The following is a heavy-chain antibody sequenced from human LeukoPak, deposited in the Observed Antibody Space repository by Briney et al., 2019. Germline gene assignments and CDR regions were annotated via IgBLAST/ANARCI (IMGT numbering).Heavy chain of an antibody. J-gene: IGHJ6*03. CDR3: ARGDSSSWYRHLTLTNYYYYYMDV. V-gene: IGHV4-59*01. Sequence: PSETLSLTCTVSGGSISSYYWSWIRQPPGKGLEWIGYIYYSGSTNYNPSLKSRVTISVDTSKNQFSLKLSSVTAADTAVYYCARGDSSSWYRHLTLTNYYYYYMDVWGKGTTVTISS. CDR2: IYYSGST. D-gene: IGHD6-13*01. CDR1: GGSISSYY.